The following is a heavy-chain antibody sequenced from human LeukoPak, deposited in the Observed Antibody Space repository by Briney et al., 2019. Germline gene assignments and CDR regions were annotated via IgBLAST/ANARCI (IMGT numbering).Heavy chain of an antibody. D-gene: IGHD3-16*01. CDR2: IYYSGST. Sequence: SETLSLTCTVSGGSISSYYWSWIRQPPGKGLEWIGYIYYSGSTNYNPSPKSRVTISVDTSKNQFSLKLSSVTAADTAVYYCAREGMMGGGIYFDYWGQGTLVTVSS. CDR3: AREGMMGGGIYFDY. V-gene: IGHV4-59*01. J-gene: IGHJ4*02. CDR1: GGSISSYY.